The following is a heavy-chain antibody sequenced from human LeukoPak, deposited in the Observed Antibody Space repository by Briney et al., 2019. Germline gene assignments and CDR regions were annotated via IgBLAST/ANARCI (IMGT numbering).Heavy chain of an antibody. CDR1: GFTFSSYG. CDR2: IRYDGSNK. D-gene: IGHD1-26*01. V-gene: IGHV3-30*02. CDR3: AKSGGSYYDY. Sequence: PGGSLRLACASSGFTFSSYGMLWVRQAPGKGREWVAFIRYDGSNKYYADSVTGRFTISRDNSKNSLYLQMNSLRAEDTAVYYCAKSGGSYYDYWGQGTLVTVSS. J-gene: IGHJ4*02.